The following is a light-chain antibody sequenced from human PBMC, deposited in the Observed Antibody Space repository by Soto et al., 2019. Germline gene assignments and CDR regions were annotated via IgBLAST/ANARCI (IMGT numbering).Light chain of an antibody. CDR1: SSDVGGYNS. CDR2: EVN. CDR3: TSYTSSNTHV. V-gene: IGLV2-14*01. J-gene: IGLJ1*01. Sequence: QSALTQPASVSGSPGQSITVSCTGTSSDVGGYNSVSWYQQHPGKTPKLMIFEVNNRPSGVSNRFSGSKSGNTASLTISGLQAEDEADYYCTSYTSSNTHVFGTGTKLTVL.